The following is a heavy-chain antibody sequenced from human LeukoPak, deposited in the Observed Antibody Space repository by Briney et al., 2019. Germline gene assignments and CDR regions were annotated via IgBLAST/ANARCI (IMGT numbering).Heavy chain of an antibody. Sequence: SGTLSLTCAVSGGSISSSNWWSWVRQPPGKGLEWIGEIYHRGSTNYNPSLKSRVTISVDKSKNQFSLKLSSVTAADTAVYYCARVDYGDFLRCNWFDPWGQGTLVTVSS. CDR1: GGSISSSNW. CDR2: IYHRGST. V-gene: IGHV4-4*02. D-gene: IGHD4-17*01. J-gene: IGHJ5*02. CDR3: ARVDYGDFLRCNWFDP.